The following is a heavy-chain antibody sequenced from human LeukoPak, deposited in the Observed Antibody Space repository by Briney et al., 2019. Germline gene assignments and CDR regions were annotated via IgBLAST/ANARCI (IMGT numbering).Heavy chain of an antibody. V-gene: IGHV4-59*08. Sequence: SETLSLTCTVSGGSISSYYWSWIRQPPGKGLEWIWYIYYSGSTNYNPSLKSRVTISVDTSKNQFSLKLSSVTAADTAVYYCARVGRDTSRGSPFFDYWGQGTLVTVSS. J-gene: IGHJ4*02. CDR1: GGSISSYY. CDR2: IYYSGST. D-gene: IGHD5-18*01. CDR3: ARVGRDTSRGSPFFDY.